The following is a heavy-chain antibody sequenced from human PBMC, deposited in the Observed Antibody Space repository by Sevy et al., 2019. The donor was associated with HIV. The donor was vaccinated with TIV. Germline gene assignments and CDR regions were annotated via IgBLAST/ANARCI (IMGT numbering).Heavy chain of an antibody. Sequence: GGSLRLSCAASGLRFSESAIHWVRHTSGKGLEWVGRIRSKDATYATAYAASMIGRFTVSRDESKNRAFLQMNSLKTANTVIYYCARPEDFLSQREENSFHLWGQGTMVTVSS. CDR2: IRSKDATYAT. J-gene: IGHJ3*01. CDR3: ARPEDFLSQREENSFHL. CDR1: GLRFSESA. D-gene: IGHD3-3*01. V-gene: IGHV3-73*01.